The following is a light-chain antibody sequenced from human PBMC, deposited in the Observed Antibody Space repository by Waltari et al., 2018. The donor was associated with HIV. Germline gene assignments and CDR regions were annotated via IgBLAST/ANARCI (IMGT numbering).Light chain of an antibody. CDR1: RGSISSNY. CDR3: QSYDSSNPWV. V-gene: IGLV6-57*04. CDR2: EDN. Sequence: NFMLTQPHSVSESPGKTVTISCTRSRGSISSNYVQWYQQRPGSAPTTVNYEDNQRPPGVPDRFSGSIDSSSNSASLTISGLKTEDEADYYCQSYDSSNPWVFGGGTKLTVL. J-gene: IGLJ3*02.